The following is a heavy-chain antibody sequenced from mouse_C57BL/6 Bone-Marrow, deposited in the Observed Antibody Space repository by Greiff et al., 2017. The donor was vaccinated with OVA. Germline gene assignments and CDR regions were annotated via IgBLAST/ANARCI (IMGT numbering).Heavy chain of an antibody. CDR1: GFTFSDYY. CDR3: AREGYYYGSSSHWYFDV. D-gene: IGHD1-1*01. CDR2: INYDGSST. V-gene: IGHV5-16*01. Sequence: EVKLVESEGGLVQPGSSMKLSCTASGFTFSDYYMAWVRQVPEKGLEWVANINYDGSSTYYLDSLKSRFIISRDNAKNILYLQMSSLKSEDTATYYCAREGYYYGSSSHWYFDVWGTGTTVTVSS. J-gene: IGHJ1*03.